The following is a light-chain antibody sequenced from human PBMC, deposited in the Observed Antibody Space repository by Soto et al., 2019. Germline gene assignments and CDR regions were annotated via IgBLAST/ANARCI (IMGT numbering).Light chain of an antibody. CDR3: QHYHNLPTT. CDR1: QSVSNNY. J-gene: IGKJ5*01. V-gene: IGKV3-20*01. CDR2: GES. Sequence: IVLTQSPGTLSLSPGERATLSCRASQSVSNNYLAWYQQKPGQAPRLLIYGESNRATGIPDRFSGSGSGTDFSLTISRLEPEDCAVYYCQHYHNLPTTSAHGTRLEI.